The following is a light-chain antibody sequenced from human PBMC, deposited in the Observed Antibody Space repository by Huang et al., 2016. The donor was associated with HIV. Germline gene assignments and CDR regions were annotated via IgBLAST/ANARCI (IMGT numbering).Light chain of an antibody. Sequence: DIVLTQSPGTLSLSPGERATLSCRASQSVGSNFLGWYQQKPGQAPRLLIYDASYRASGIPARFIGSGSGTDFTLTISRLDPEDFAVYYCQQYTKSPPTFGQGTKVEI. V-gene: IGKV3-20*01. CDR1: QSVGSNF. CDR2: DAS. CDR3: QQYTKSPPT. J-gene: IGKJ1*01.